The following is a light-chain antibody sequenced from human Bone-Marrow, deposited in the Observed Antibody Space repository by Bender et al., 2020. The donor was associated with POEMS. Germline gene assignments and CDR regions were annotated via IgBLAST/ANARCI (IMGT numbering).Light chain of an antibody. CDR1: SNDVGAYNY. Sequence: QSALTQPASVSGSPGQSITISCSGTSNDVGAYNYVSWYQHHPGKAPQLIIYGVTYRPSGVSNRFSASKSDNTAFLTISGLQAEDEADYYCNSYSSSSSLVAFGGGTKLTVL. CDR2: GVT. J-gene: IGLJ2*01. V-gene: IGLV2-14*03. CDR3: NSYSSSSSLVA.